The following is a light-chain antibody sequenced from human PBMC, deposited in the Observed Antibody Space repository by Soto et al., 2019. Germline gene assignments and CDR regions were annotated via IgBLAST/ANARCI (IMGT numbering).Light chain of an antibody. CDR2: EVS. V-gene: IGLV2-14*01. J-gene: IGLJ2*01. CDR3: ASYTTTGTVL. CDR1: SSDIGGYNS. Sequence: QSVLTQPASVSGSPGQSITISCTGTSSDIGGYNSVSWFQQHPGKAPKLMISEVSNRPSGVSNRFSGSKFDNTASLTISGLQAEDEADYYCASYTTTGTVLFGAGTQLTV.